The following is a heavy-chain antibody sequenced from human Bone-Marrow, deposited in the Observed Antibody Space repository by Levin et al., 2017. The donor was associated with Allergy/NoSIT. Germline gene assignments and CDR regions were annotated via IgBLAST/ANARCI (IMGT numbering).Heavy chain of an antibody. CDR1: GFTFSSYG. Sequence: GESLKISCAASGFTFSSYGMHWVRQAPGKGLEWVAVISYDGSNKYYADSVKGRFTISRDNSKNTLYLQMNSLRAEDTAVYYCAKNPMIYYYYYMDVWGKGTTVTVSS. D-gene: IGHD3-16*01. CDR3: AKNPMIYYYYYMDV. J-gene: IGHJ6*03. V-gene: IGHV3-30*18. CDR2: ISYDGSNK.